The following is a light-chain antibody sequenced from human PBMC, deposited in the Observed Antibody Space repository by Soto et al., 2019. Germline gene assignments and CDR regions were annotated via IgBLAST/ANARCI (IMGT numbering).Light chain of an antibody. CDR1: STNVGAGYD. Sequence: QSVLTQPPSVSGAPGQWVTISCTGTSTNVGAGYDVHWYQQLPGKAPKLLIYGNSNRPSGVPDRFSGSKSGTSASLAITGLPAEDAADYYCQSYDSSLSGYVVFGGGTKLTVL. CDR3: QSYDSSLSGYVV. J-gene: IGLJ2*01. CDR2: GNS. V-gene: IGLV1-40*01.